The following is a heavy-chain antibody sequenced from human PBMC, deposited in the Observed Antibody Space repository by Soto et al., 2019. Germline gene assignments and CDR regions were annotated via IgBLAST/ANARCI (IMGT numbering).Heavy chain of an antibody. CDR3: VRQGYGSGPNWFDS. J-gene: IGHJ5*01. CDR2: IYYNGST. D-gene: IGHD3-10*01. V-gene: IGHV4-38-2*01. Sequence: SETLSLTCAVSDYSINYGYYWVWIRQPPGKGLEWIGSIYYNGSTYYNPSLKSRVTISVDTSKNQFSLRLNSVTAADKAVYYWVRQGYGSGPNWFDSWGQGTLVT. CDR1: DYSINYGYY.